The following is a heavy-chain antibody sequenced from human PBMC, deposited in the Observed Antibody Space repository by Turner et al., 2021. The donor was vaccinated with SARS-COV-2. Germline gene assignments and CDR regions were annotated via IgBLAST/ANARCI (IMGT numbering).Heavy chain of an antibody. D-gene: IGHD6-13*01. CDR3: ARGTVAAAGIAFDY. CDR2: ISRSGSTI. CDR1: GFTFSSYE. V-gene: IGHV3-48*03. Sequence: EVQLVEFGGGLVQPGGSLRLSCAASGFTFSSYEMNWVRQAPGKGLEWVSYISRSGSTIYYADSVKGRFTISRDNAKNSLYLQMNSLRAEDTAVYYCARGTVAAAGIAFDYWGQGTLVTVSS. J-gene: IGHJ4*02.